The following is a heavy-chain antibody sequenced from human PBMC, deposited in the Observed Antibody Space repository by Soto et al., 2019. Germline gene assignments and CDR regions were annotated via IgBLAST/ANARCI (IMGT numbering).Heavy chain of an antibody. D-gene: IGHD1-7*01. J-gene: IGHJ6*02. CDR1: GYRFTGYG. Sequence: QVQLVQSGAEVKKPGASLKVSCKASGYRFTGYGLHWVRQAPGQGLQWMGWINPKSGATDYAQKFQGRVTMTREMSTNTAYLELSGLSADDTADGTAVYYCAKSNYGGDDYFQYGLDVWGQGTTVTVSS. V-gene: IGHV1-2*02. CDR2: INPKSGAT. CDR3: VYYCAKSNYGGDDYFQYGLDV.